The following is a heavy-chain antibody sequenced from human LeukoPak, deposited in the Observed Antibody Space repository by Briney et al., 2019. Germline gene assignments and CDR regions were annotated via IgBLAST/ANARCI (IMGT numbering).Heavy chain of an antibody. CDR2: ISTMSNYI. Sequence: GGSLRLSCAASGFDFSTYAINWVRQAPGKGLEWVSSISTMSNYIFYGDSVKGRFTIPRDNAKNSLYLQVNSLRAEDTAVYYCAKDLVGSGSYLGMADYWGQGTLVTVSS. V-gene: IGHV3-21*04. D-gene: IGHD1-26*01. CDR3: AKDLVGSGSYLGMADY. CDR1: GFDFSTYA. J-gene: IGHJ4*02.